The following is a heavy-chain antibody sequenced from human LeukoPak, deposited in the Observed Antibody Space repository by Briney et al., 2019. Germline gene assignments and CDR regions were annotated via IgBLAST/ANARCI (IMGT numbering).Heavy chain of an antibody. D-gene: IGHD3-22*01. CDR1: GLTFSRNG. Sequence: GGSLRLSCAASGLTFSRNGMHWVRQAPGKGLEWVSYISSSGSTIYYADSVKGRFTISRDNAKNSLYLQMNSLRAEDTAVYYCARDSSGYFHWFDPWGQGTLVTVSS. CDR2: ISSSGSTI. CDR3: ARDSSGYFHWFDP. V-gene: IGHV3-48*03. J-gene: IGHJ5*02.